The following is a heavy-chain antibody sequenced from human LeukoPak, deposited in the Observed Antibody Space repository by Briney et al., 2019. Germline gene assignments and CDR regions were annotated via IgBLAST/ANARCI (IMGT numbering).Heavy chain of an antibody. J-gene: IGHJ4*02. CDR2: MYYSGTT. CDR3: ARHPPRDGSAFDY. V-gene: IGHV4-39*01. Sequence: SETLSLTCTVSGGSISSGSYYWGWIRQPPGKGLEWIASMYYSGTTFYSPSLKSRVTISVDTSKNQLSLKLGSVTAADTAVYYCARHPPRDGSAFDYWGQGTLVTVSS. CDR1: GGSISSGSYY.